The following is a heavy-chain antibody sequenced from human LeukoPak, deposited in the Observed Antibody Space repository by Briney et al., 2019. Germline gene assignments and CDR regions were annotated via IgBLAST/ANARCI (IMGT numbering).Heavy chain of an antibody. V-gene: IGHV4-34*01. Sequence: SETLSLTCAVYGGSSSGYYWSWIRQPPGKGLEWIGEINHSGSTNYNPSLKSRVTISVDTSKNQFSLKLSSVTAADTAVYYCARGSSLRTIFGVVTQTCFDYWGQGTLVTVSS. J-gene: IGHJ4*02. D-gene: IGHD3-3*01. CDR2: INHSGST. CDR1: GGSSSGYY. CDR3: ARGSSLRTIFGVVTQTCFDY.